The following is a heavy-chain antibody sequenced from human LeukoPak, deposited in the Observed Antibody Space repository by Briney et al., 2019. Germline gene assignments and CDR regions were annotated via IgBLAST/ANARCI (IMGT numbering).Heavy chain of an antibody. D-gene: IGHD4-17*01. CDR3: ARDPRTTGKSNYGMDV. CDR2: IYSGGTT. V-gene: IGHV3-53*01. J-gene: IGHJ6*02. CDR1: GITVSSNY. Sequence: PGGSLRLSCAASGITVSSNYMSWVRQPPGKGLEWVSIIYSGGTTYYADSVQGRFTISRDNSKNTVCLQMSSLRVEDTAVYYCARDPRTTGKSNYGMDVWGQGTTVTVSS.